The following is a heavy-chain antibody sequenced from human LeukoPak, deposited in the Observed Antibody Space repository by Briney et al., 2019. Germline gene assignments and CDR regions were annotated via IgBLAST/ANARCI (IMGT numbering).Heavy chain of an antibody. V-gene: IGHV4-59*08. D-gene: IGHD6-13*01. CDR2: IYYSGST. CDR3: ARYSSSPTYYFDY. CDR1: GGSISSYY. Sequence: LETLSLTCTVSGGSISSYYWSWIRQPPGKGLEWIGYIYYSGSTNYNPPLKSRVTISVDTSKNQFSLKLSSVTAADTAVYYCARYSSSPTYYFDYWGQGTLVPSPQ. J-gene: IGHJ4*02.